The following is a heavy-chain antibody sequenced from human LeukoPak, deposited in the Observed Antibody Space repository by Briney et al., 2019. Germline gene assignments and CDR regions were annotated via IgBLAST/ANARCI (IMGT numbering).Heavy chain of an antibody. D-gene: IGHD3-22*01. CDR1: GASIIGSY. Sequence: SETLSLTCTVSGASIIGSYWTWIRQSPGKGPEWIGYIDSSMDTDYNPSLKSRVTISVDMSKKQFSLRLTSVTAAASAVYYCARRRYYDSSGYNPTYYFDSWGQGILVTVSS. J-gene: IGHJ4*02. CDR2: IDSSMDT. V-gene: IGHV4-4*09. CDR3: ARRRYYDSSGYNPTYYFDS.